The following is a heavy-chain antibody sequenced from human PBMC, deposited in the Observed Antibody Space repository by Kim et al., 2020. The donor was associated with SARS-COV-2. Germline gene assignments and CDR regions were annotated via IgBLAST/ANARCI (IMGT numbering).Heavy chain of an antibody. J-gene: IGHJ4*02. CDR1: GVSVSSDYYY. Sequence: SETLSLTCTVSGVSVSSDYYYWTWIRQPPGKGLEWIGNIYNSGSTRYNPSLESRVAITVDTSKNQXSLKLTSVTAADTAVFFCAGGPFXFDTXXSSSYFVHWGQGTLVTVSS. V-gene: IGHV4-61*01. CDR3: AGGPFXFDTXXSSSYFVH. CDR2: IYNSGST. D-gene: IGHD3-22*01.